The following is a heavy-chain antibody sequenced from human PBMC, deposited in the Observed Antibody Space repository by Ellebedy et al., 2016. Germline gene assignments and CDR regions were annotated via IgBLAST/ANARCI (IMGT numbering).Heavy chain of an antibody. D-gene: IGHD6-19*01. V-gene: IGHV4-59*02. CDR3: AKWNGGWYAFEV. J-gene: IGHJ3*01. Sequence: SETLSLTCNVSGGSVTSDYWNWIRRPPGKGLEWIGYVFHTGTTNYNPSLKSRVTMSVDTSKSQFSLRLTSVTAADTAVYYCAKWNGGWYAFEVWGQGTMVTVSS. CDR2: VFHTGTT. CDR1: GGSVTSDY.